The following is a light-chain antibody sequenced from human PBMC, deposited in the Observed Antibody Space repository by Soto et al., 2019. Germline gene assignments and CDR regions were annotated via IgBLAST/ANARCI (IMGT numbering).Light chain of an antibody. V-gene: IGKV1-13*02. Sequence: AIQLTQSPSSLSASVGDRVTITFRASQGISSDLTWFQQKPGKAPKLLIYDADSLQSAVPSRSSGSGSGTDFTLTISSRQPEDFATYYCQQFNSYPITFGQGTRLEIK. J-gene: IGKJ5*01. CDR3: QQFNSYPIT. CDR1: QGISSD. CDR2: DAD.